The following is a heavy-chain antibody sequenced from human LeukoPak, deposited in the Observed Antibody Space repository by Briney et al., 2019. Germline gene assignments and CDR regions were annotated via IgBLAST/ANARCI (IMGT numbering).Heavy chain of an antibody. J-gene: IGHJ3*02. V-gene: IGHV4-61*01. CDR3: AREVPVFAMVRGVTPLIDAFDI. Sequence: PSEILSLTCTVSGGSVSSGSYYWSWIRQPPGKGLEWIGYIYYSGSTNYNPSLKSRVTISVDTSKNQFSLKLSSVTAADTAAYYCAREVPVFAMVRGVTPLIDAFDIWGQGTMVTVSS. CDR1: GGSVSSGSYY. D-gene: IGHD3-10*01. CDR2: IYYSGST.